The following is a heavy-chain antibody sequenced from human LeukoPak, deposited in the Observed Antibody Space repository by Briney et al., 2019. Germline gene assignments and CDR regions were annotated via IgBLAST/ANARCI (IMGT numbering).Heavy chain of an antibody. D-gene: IGHD3-22*01. Sequence: ASVKVSCKASGYTFTTYYMHWVRQAPGQGLEWMGWISAYNGNTNYAQKLQGRVTMTTDTSTSTAYMELRSLRSDDTAVYYCAREVPYDTSRYYQPFDYWGQGTLVTVSS. CDR1: GYTFTTYY. V-gene: IGHV1-18*04. CDR3: AREVPYDTSRYYQPFDY. J-gene: IGHJ4*02. CDR2: ISAYNGNT.